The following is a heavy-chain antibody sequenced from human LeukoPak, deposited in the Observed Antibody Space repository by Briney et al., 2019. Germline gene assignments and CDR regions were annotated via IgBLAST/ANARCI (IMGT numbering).Heavy chain of an antibody. CDR2: INPSGGSA. J-gene: IGHJ4*02. V-gene: IGHV1-46*01. CDR1: GYTFTRYY. Sequence: ASVKVSCKASGYTFTRYYMHWVRQAPGQGLEWMGIINPSGGSARYAQKFQGRVTMTRDTSTSTVYMEVSSLRSEDTAVYYCARESGSGSYFYFDYWGPGTLVTVSS. CDR3: ARESGSGSYFYFDY. D-gene: IGHD3-10*01.